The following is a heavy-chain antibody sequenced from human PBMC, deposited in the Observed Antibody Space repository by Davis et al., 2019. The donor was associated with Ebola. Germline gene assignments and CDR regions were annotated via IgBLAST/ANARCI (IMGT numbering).Heavy chain of an antibody. Sequence: ASVKVSCKASVYTFTSYGITWVRQASGQGPEWMGWINPYNGKTNYAQKLQGRVTMTTDTSTSTAYMELRSLRSDDTAVDYCARDLGYCSGGSCYSAGWFDPWGQGTLVTVSS. V-gene: IGHV1-18*04. CDR1: VYTFTSYG. D-gene: IGHD2-15*01. CDR3: ARDLGYCSGGSCYSAGWFDP. CDR2: INPYNGKT. J-gene: IGHJ5*02.